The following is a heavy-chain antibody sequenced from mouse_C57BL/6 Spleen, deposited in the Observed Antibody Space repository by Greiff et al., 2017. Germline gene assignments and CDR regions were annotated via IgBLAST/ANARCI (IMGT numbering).Heavy chain of an antibody. D-gene: IGHD1-1*01. CDR3: ARPNYYGSSYSWFAY. CDR1: GFNIKDYY. J-gene: IGHJ3*01. Sequence: VQLKESGAELVKPGASVKLSCTASGFNIKDYYMHWVKQRTEQGLEWIGRIDPEDGETKYAPQFQGKATITADTSSNTAYLQLSSLTSEDTAVYYCARPNYYGSSYSWFAYWGQGTLVTVSA. V-gene: IGHV14-2*01. CDR2: IDPEDGET.